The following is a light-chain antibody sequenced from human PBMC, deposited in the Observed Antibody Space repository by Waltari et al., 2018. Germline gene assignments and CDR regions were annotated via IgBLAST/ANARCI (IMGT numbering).Light chain of an antibody. CDR3: ASWDDSLSGCI. CDR1: SSNIGSNF. CDR2: RNN. V-gene: IGLV1-47*01. J-gene: IGLJ2*01. Sequence: QSVLTQPPSASGPPGQRVTIPCSGSSSNIGSNFVYWYQQFPGTAPKLLIFRNNQLPSGVPDRFSGSKSGSSASLAISGLRSGDEAHYYCASWDDSLSGCIFGGGTEVTVL.